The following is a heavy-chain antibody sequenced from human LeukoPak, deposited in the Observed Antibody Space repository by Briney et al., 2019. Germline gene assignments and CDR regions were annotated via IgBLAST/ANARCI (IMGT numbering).Heavy chain of an antibody. CDR2: IHHSGTA. V-gene: IGHV4-38-2*02. CDR1: GRSINNGYF. CDR3: ARDRGALGATVPAIFAVNFFDS. J-gene: IGHJ4*02. D-gene: IGHD2-2*02. Sequence: SETLSLTCTVSGRSINNGYFWGWIRQPPGKGLEWVASIHHSGTASYNPSLESRVTISVDTSKNQFSLRLSSVTAADTAVYYCARDRGALGATVPAIFAVNFFDSWGQGTLGTVSS.